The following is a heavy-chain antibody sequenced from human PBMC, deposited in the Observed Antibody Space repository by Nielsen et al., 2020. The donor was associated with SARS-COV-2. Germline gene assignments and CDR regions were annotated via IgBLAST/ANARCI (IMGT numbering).Heavy chain of an antibody. CDR3: AKDSEVAGYDH. CDR2: ISRDSGSI. D-gene: IGHD6-19*01. CDR1: GFSFNEYA. V-gene: IGHV3-9*01. Sequence: SLKISCAASGFSFNEYAMYWVRQAPGKGLEWVSGISRDSGSIDYVDSVKGRFTISRDNAKNSLYLQMNSLRVEDTALYYCAKDSEVAGYDHWGQGTLVTVSS. J-gene: IGHJ4*02.